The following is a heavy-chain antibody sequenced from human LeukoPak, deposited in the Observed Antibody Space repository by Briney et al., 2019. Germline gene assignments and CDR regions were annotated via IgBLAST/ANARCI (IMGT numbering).Heavy chain of an antibody. V-gene: IGHV3-64D*06. Sequence: GGSLRLSCAASGFTFSRYAMHWVRQAPGKGLEYVSAISSNGGSTYYADSVKGRFTISRDNSRNTLHLQMSSLRVEDTAVYYCVKDSSSGSYFDYWGQGSLVTVSS. CDR1: GFTFSRYA. D-gene: IGHD3-10*01. J-gene: IGHJ4*02. CDR3: VKDSSSGSYFDY. CDR2: ISSNGGST.